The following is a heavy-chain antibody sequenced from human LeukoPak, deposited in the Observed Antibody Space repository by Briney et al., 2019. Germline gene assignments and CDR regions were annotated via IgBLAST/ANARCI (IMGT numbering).Heavy chain of an antibody. CDR3: ATAEGSSGWYELFDY. D-gene: IGHD6-19*01. CDR1: GYTFTELS. V-gene: IGHV1-24*01. J-gene: IGHJ4*02. Sequence: ASVKVSCKVSGYTFTELSMHWVRQAPGKGLEWMGGFDPEDGETIYAQKFQGRVTMTEDTSTDTAYMELSSLRSEDTAVYYCATAEGSSGWYELFDYWGQGTLVTVSS. CDR2: FDPEDGET.